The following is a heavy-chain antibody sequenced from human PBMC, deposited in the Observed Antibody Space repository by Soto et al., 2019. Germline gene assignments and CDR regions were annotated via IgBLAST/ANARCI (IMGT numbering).Heavy chain of an antibody. CDR2: IWYDGSNK. CDR3: ARDQGRGYSYGFDY. J-gene: IGHJ4*02. D-gene: IGHD5-18*01. Sequence: GGSLRLSCAASGFTFSSYGMHWVRQAPGKGLEWVAVIWYDGSNKYYADSVKGRFTISRDNSKNTLYLQMNSLRAEDTAVYYCARDQGRGYSYGFDYWGQGTLVTVS. CDR1: GFTFSSYG. V-gene: IGHV3-33*01.